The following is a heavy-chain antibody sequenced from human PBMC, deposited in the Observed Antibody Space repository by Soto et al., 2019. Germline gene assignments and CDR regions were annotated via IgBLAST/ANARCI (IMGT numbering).Heavy chain of an antibody. Sequence: PSETLSFTCTVSGGSISSGGYYWSWIRQHPGKGLEWIGYIYYSGSTYYNPSLKSRVTISVDTSKNQFSLKLSSVTAADTAVYYCARVLGIYYDSSGYYFDYWGQGTLVTVSS. CDR2: IYYSGST. CDR1: GGSISSGGYY. D-gene: IGHD3-22*01. V-gene: IGHV4-31*03. CDR3: ARVLGIYYDSSGYYFDY. J-gene: IGHJ4*02.